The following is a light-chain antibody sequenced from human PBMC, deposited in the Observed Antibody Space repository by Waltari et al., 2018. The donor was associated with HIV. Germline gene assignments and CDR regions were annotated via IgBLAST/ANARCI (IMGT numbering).Light chain of an antibody. CDR1: QRVRSN. CDR3: QQYTNWYT. V-gene: IGKV3-15*01. CDR2: GAS. Sequence: EIVLTQSPATLSVSPGGRATLSCRASQRVRSNLAWSQQRPGQAPRLLIYGASARATCIPARFSGSGSGTEFTLTISSLQSEDFAVYYCQQYTNWYTFGQGTKLEIK. J-gene: IGKJ2*01.